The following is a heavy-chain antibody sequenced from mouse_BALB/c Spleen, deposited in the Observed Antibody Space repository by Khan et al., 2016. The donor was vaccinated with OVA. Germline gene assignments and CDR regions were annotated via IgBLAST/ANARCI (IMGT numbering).Heavy chain of an antibody. J-gene: IGHJ3*01. Sequence: EVELVESGGDLVKPGGSLKLSCAASGFTFSSYSMSWVRQTPDKRLEWVATISSGGDYTYYPDSVKGRFTISRDNAKNTLYLQMNSLRSEDTAMYYCASHLTGSFAYWGQGTLVTFSA. CDR2: ISSGGDYT. CDR1: GFTFSSYS. V-gene: IGHV5-6*01. CDR3: ASHLTGSFAY. D-gene: IGHD4-1*01.